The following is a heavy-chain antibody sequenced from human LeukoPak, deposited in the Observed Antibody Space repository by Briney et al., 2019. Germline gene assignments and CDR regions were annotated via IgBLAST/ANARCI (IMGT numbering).Heavy chain of an antibody. CDR3: TTYPRYYYDSSGYYLQWNNKERTRYIDY. J-gene: IGHJ4*02. CDR2: IKSKTDGGTT. D-gene: IGHD3-22*01. Sequence: GGSLRLSCAASGFTFSNAWMSWVRQAPGKGLEWVGRIKSKTDGGTTDYAAPVKGRFTISRDDSKNTLYLQMNSLKTEDTAVYYCTTYPRYYYDSSGYYLQWNNKERTRYIDYWGQGTLVTVSS. V-gene: IGHV3-15*01. CDR1: GFTFSNAW.